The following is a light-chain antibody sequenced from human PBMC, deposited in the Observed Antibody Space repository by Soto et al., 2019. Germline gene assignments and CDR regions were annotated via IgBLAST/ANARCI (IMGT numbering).Light chain of an antibody. CDR1: QDISDY. CDR2: AAA. CDR3: QQYKTYPLT. Sequence: DLQMTQSPSSLSASVGDTVTIICRASQDISDYLVWFQQKPGKAPKSLISAAATLQSGVPSRFRGSGSGTYYTLTITSLQPEDFASYYCQQYKTYPLTFGGGTKVEIK. J-gene: IGKJ4*01. V-gene: IGKV1-16*01.